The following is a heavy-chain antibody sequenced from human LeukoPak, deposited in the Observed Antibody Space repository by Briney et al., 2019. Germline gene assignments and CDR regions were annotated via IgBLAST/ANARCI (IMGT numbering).Heavy chain of an antibody. D-gene: IGHD5-18*01. CDR2: IYYSGNT. J-gene: IGHJ4*02. CDR1: GGSISSYY. Sequence: SETLSLTCTVSGGSISSYYWSWIRQPPGKGLEWMGYIYYSGNTNYNPSLKSRVTISVDTSKNQFSLKLSSVTAADTAVYYCARAPRGYSYGYYLLDYWGQGTLVTVAS. V-gene: IGHV4-59*01. CDR3: ARAPRGYSYGYYLLDY.